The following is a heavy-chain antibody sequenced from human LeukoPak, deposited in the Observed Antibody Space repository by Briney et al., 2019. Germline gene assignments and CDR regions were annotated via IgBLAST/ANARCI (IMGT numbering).Heavy chain of an antibody. CDR2: MNPNNGNT. CDR1: GYTLASFD. Sequence: ASVRVSCKASGYTLASFDINWVRQTPGHGPEWMGWMNPNNGNTGYAQIFQGRVTMTRNASISTAYMELSRLRSGDTAVYYCARGTRLRLGESYSYNYVMDVWGQGTTVTVSS. V-gene: IGHV1-8*01. D-gene: IGHD3-16*01. J-gene: IGHJ6*02. CDR3: ARGTRLRLGESYSYNYVMDV.